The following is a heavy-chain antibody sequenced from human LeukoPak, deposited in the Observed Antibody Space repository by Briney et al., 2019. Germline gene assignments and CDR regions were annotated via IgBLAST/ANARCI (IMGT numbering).Heavy chain of an antibody. Sequence: GVLRLSCAASGFTFSSYWMSWVRQAPGKGLEWVANIKQDGSEKYYVDSVKGRFTISRDNAKNSLYLQMNSLRAEDTAVYYCARDARYSGYVWIYAFDIWGQGTMVTVSS. V-gene: IGHV3-7*01. CDR3: ARDARYSGYVWIYAFDI. CDR2: IKQDGSEK. J-gene: IGHJ3*02. D-gene: IGHD5-12*01. CDR1: GFTFSSYW.